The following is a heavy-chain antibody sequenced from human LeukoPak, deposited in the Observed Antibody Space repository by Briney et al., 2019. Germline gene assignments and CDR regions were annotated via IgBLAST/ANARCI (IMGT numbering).Heavy chain of an antibody. CDR2: IIPIFGTA. V-gene: IGHV1-69*05. Sequence: GASVKVSCKASGGTFSSYAISWVRQAPGQGLEWMGRIIPIFGTANYAQKFQGRVTITTDESTSTAYMELSSLRSEDTAVYYCARVASGEGWHDYWGQGTLVTVSS. J-gene: IGHJ4*02. D-gene: IGHD5-24*01. CDR3: ARVASGEGWHDY. CDR1: GGTFSSYA.